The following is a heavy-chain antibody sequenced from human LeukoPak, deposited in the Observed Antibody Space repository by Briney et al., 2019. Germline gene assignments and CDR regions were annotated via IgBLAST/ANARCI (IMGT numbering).Heavy chain of an antibody. CDR2: IIPILGIA. CDR3: AGIVEDIVVVVAAQNDY. Sequence: ASVKLSCKASGGTFSSYAISWVRQAPGQGLEWMGRIIPILGIANYAQKLQGRVTITADKSTSTAYMELSSLRSEDTAVYYCAGIVEDIVVVVAAQNDYWGQGTLVTVSS. CDR1: GGTFSSYA. D-gene: IGHD2-15*01. J-gene: IGHJ4*02. V-gene: IGHV1-69*04.